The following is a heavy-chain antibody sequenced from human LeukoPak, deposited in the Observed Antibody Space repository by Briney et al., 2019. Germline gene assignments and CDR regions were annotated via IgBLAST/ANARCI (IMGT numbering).Heavy chain of an antibody. CDR3: ARGWTNWEWGRAYYYYYMDV. J-gene: IGHJ6*03. Sequence: SETLSLTCTVSGGSISSSSYYWGWIRQPPGKGLEWIGSIYYSGSTYYNPSLRSRVTISVDTSKNQFSLKLSSVTAADTAVYYCARGWTNWEWGRAYYYYYMDVWGKGTTVTVSS. CDR1: GGSISSSSYY. CDR2: IYYSGST. D-gene: IGHD7-27*01. V-gene: IGHV4-39*01.